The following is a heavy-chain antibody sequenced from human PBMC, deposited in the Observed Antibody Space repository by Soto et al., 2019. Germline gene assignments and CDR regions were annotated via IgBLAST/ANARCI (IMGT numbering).Heavy chain of an antibody. CDR1: GYTLTELS. V-gene: IGHV1-24*01. Sequence: SVKVSCKVSGYTLTELSIHWVRQAPGKGLEWMGGFDPEDGETIYAQKFQGRVTMTEDTSTDTAYMELSSLRSEDPAVYYCATGQQWLALDYWGQGPFGTGSS. D-gene: IGHD6-19*01. CDR3: ATGQQWLALDY. CDR2: FDPEDGET. J-gene: IGHJ4*02.